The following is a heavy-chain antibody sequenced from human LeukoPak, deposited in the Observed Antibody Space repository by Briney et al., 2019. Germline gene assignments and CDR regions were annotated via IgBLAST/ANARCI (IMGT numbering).Heavy chain of an antibody. CDR3: ARDWVGAYYMDV. CDR1: GYTFTSYY. CDR2: INPSGDST. Sequence: GASVEVSCKASGYTFTSYYMHWVRQAPGQGLEWMGIINPSGDSTSYAQKFQGRVTMTRDTSTSTVYMELSSLRSEDTAVYYCARDWVGAYYMDVWGKGTTVTISS. J-gene: IGHJ6*03. D-gene: IGHD3-16*01. V-gene: IGHV1-46*01.